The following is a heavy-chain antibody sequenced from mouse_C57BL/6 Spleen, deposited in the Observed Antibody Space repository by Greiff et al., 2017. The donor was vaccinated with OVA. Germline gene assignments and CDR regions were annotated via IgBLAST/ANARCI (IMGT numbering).Heavy chain of an antibody. V-gene: IGHV1-81*01. CDR2: IYPRSGNT. Sequence: VKLQESGAELARPGASVKLSCKASGYTFTSYGISWVKQRTGQGLEWIGEIYPRSGNTYYNEKFKGKATLTADKSSSTAYMELRSLTSEDSAVYFCARFYYYGSSYDAYWGQGTLVTVSA. J-gene: IGHJ3*01. CDR1: GYTFTSYG. CDR3: ARFYYYGSSYDAY. D-gene: IGHD1-1*01.